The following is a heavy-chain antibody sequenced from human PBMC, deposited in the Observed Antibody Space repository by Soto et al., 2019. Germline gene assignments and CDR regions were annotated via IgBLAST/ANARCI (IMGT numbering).Heavy chain of an antibody. V-gene: IGHV1-18*01. CDR3: ARAPYDYGDPQGGDRFDY. D-gene: IGHD4-17*01. Sequence: QVQLVQSGAEVKKPGASVKVSCKASGYTFTSYGISWVRQAPGQGLEWMGWISAYNGNTNYAQKLQGRVTMTTDTSTSTAYMELRSLRSVDTAVYYCARAPYDYGDPQGGDRFDYWGQGTLVTVSS. CDR1: GYTFTSYG. J-gene: IGHJ4*02. CDR2: ISAYNGNT.